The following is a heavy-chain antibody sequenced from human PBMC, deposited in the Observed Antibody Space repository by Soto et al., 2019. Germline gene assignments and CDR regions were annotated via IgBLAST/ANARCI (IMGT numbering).Heavy chain of an antibody. CDR3: ATPGRRDRYDCDS. J-gene: IGHJ4*02. CDR1: GDTFSNFW. CDR2: MNPDGSWI. Sequence: DVQLVESGGGLVQPGGSLRLSCTVSGDTFSNFWMHWIRQPPGGGLVWVSRMNPDGSWIGYGDSVKGRFTISRDNTRNTVYLQMNGLRVEDTGVYYGATPGRRDRYDCDSGGQGSLVTVSS. D-gene: IGHD3-3*01. V-gene: IGHV3-74*01.